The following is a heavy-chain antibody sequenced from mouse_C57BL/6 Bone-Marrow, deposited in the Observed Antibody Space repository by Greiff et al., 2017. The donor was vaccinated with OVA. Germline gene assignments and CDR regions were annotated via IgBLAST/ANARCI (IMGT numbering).Heavy chain of an antibody. D-gene: IGHD2-5*01. CDR1: GFSLTSYG. J-gene: IGHJ4*01. V-gene: IGHV2-5*01. Sequence: VQGVESGPGLVQPSQSLSITCTVSGFSLTSYGVHWVRQSPGKGLEWLGVIWRGGSTDYNAAFMSRLSITKDNSKSQVFFKMNSLQADDTAIYYCANDSNLYYAMDYWGQGTSVTVSS. CDR2: IWRGGST. CDR3: ANDSNLYYAMDY.